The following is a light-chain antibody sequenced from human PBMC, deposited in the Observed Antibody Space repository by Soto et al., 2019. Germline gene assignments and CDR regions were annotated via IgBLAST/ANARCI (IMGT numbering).Light chain of an antibody. CDR3: QQYGSSPPKT. Sequence: EIVLTQSPGTLSLSPGERATLSCRASQSVSSSYLAWYQQKPGQAPRLLIYGASSRATGIPDRFSGSGSGTDSTLTISRLEPEDFAVYYCQQYGSSPPKTFGQGTKVDIK. CDR2: GAS. CDR1: QSVSSSY. J-gene: IGKJ1*01. V-gene: IGKV3-20*01.